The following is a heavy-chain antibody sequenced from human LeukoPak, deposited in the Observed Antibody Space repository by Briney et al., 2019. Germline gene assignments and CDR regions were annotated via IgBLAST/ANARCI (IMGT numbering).Heavy chain of an antibody. V-gene: IGHV3-53*01. CDR3: ARQYCSSTSCNGAFDI. Sequence: GGSLRLSCAASGFTVSSNYMSWVRQAPGKGLEWVSIIYRGGNTYYADSVKGRFTISRDNSKNTLYFQMNSLRAEDTTVYYCARQYCSSTSCNGAFDIWGQGTMVTVSS. D-gene: IGHD2-2*01. CDR1: GFTVSSNY. CDR2: IYRGGNT. J-gene: IGHJ3*02.